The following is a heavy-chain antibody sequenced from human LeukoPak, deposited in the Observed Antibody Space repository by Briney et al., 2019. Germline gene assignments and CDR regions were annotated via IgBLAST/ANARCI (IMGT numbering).Heavy chain of an antibody. J-gene: IGHJ5*02. V-gene: IGHV3-23*01. Sequence: GGSLRLSCAASGFTFSSYAMSWVRQAPGKGLEWVSAISGSGGSTYYADSVKGRFTISRDNSKNALSLQMNSLRAEDTAVYYCAKVNGDYGRNWFDPWGQGTLVTVSS. D-gene: IGHD4-17*01. CDR3: AKVNGDYGRNWFDP. CDR2: ISGSGGST. CDR1: GFTFSSYA.